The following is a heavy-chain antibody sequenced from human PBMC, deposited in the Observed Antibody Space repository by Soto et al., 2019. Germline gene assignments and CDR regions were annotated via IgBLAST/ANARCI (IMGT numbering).Heavy chain of an antibody. V-gene: IGHV5-51*01. J-gene: IGHJ4*02. CDR3: ARHLTDYYDSSGYYQDY. CDR2: IYPDDSET. Sequence: PGESLKISCKGSGYTFGTYWIAWVRQMPGKGLEWMGIIYPDDSETKYSPSFQGQVTFSADKSISTAYLQWSSLKASDTAMYYCARHLTDYYDSSGYYQDYWGQGTLVTVSS. D-gene: IGHD3-22*01. CDR1: GYTFGTYW.